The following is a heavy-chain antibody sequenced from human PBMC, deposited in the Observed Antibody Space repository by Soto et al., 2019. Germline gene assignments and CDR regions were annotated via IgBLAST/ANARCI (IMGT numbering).Heavy chain of an antibody. J-gene: IGHJ4*02. CDR3: ARDQGGQSGNFIFDT. Sequence: LRLSCAASGFTFSSYPMNWVRQAPGKGLEWVSSISSSRSYIYYADSVKGRFTISRDNSKNTLYLQMNSLRAEDTAVYYCARDQGGQSGNFIFDTWGQGTLVTVSS. CDR2: ISSSRSYI. D-gene: IGHD3-16*01. CDR1: GFTFSSYP. V-gene: IGHV3-21*01.